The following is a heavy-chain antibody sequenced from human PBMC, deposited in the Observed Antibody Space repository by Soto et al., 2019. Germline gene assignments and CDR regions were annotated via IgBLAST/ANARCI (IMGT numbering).Heavy chain of an antibody. J-gene: IGHJ6*02. Sequence: PGGSLSLSCAASGFTFSSYAMNWVRQAPGKGLEWVSAISGSGGSTYYADSVKGRFTISRDNSKNTLYLQMNSLRAEDTAVYYCAKFYDILTGYPLYYYGMDVWGQGTTVTVSS. D-gene: IGHD3-9*01. CDR1: GFTFSSYA. CDR2: ISGSGGST. CDR3: AKFYDILTGYPLYYYGMDV. V-gene: IGHV3-23*01.